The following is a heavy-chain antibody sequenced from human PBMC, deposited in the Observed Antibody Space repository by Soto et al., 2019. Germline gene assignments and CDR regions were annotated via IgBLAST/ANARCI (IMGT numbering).Heavy chain of an antibody. CDR3: AKSRGDSGLYWDAFDI. D-gene: IGHD6-19*01. CDR2: ISYDGSNK. V-gene: IGHV3-30*18. CDR1: GFTFSSYG. J-gene: IGHJ3*02. Sequence: QVQLVESGGGVVQPGRSLRLSCAASGFTFSSYGMHWVRQAPGKGLEWAAGISYDGSNKYYADSVKGRFTISRDNSKNTLYLQMNSLRAEDTAVYYCAKSRGDSGLYWDAFDIWGQGTMVTVSS.